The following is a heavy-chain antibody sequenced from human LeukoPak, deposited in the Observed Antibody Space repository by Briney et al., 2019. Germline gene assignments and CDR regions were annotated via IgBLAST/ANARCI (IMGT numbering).Heavy chain of an antibody. CDR2: INSDERST. CDR3: AGCFWGSSYCGMDV. D-gene: IGHD7-27*01. J-gene: IGHJ6*04. CDR1: GFPFSDYW. V-gene: IGHV3-74*01. Sequence: PGGSLPLSCAASGFPFSDYWMDGARRAQGKGRGWVSRINSDERSTTYADSVKGGLTISRDKGKNTLYLQVNSLRPEDTAVYYCAGCFWGSSYCGMDVWLKGTTVTVSS.